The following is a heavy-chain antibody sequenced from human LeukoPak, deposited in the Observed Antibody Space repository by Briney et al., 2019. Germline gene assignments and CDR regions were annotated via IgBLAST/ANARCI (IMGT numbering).Heavy chain of an antibody. V-gene: IGHV3-11*01. Sequence: GGSLRLSCTTSGFTFSDYYMTWIRQAPGKGLEWVSYISSSGSPIDYADSVKGRFTISRDNAKNSLYLQMNSLRAEDTAVYYCARVFLIVAAGTFDYWGQGTLVTVSS. CDR3: ARVFLIVAAGTFDY. CDR1: GFTFSDYY. D-gene: IGHD6-13*01. CDR2: ISSSGSPI. J-gene: IGHJ4*02.